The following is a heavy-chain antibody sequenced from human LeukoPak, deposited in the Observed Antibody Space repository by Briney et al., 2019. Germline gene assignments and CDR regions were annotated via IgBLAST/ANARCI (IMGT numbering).Heavy chain of an antibody. CDR2: ISYDGNNK. CDR3: AKDWVVRGVISY. CDR1: GYTFSSYV. V-gene: IGHV3-30*18. D-gene: IGHD3-10*01. J-gene: IGHJ4*02. Sequence: GGSLRLSCAASGYTFSSYVMHWVRQAPGKGLEWVAGISYDGNNKYYAESVKGRFTISRDNSKNTLYLQMNSLRDEDTAVYYCAKDWVVRGVISYWGQGTLVTVSS.